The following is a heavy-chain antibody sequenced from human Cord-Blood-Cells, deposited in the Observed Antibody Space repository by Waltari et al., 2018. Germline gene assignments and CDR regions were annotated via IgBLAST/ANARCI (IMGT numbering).Heavy chain of an antibody. D-gene: IGHD6-13*01. V-gene: IGHV4-4*02. Sequence: QVQLQESGPGLVKPSGTLSLTSAFSGGPISSSNWWNWVRQPPGKGLEWIGEIHHSGSTNYNPPLKSLVTISVDKSKNQFSLKLSSVTAAYTAVYYCARGIAAAGNNWFDPWGQGTLVTVAS. CDR3: ARGIAAAGNNWFDP. CDR1: GGPISSSNW. J-gene: IGHJ5*02. CDR2: IHHSGST.